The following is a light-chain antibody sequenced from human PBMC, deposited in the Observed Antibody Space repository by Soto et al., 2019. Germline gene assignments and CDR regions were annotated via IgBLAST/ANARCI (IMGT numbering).Light chain of an antibody. J-gene: IGKJ4*01. V-gene: IGKV1-5*03. CDR2: KAS. CDR3: QQYNSYPS. CDR1: QSISSW. Sequence: DIQMTQSPSNMCESXRDGVTITFRASQSISSWLAWYQQKPGKAPKLLIYKASSLESGVPSRFSGSGSGTEFTLTISSLQPDDFATYYCQQYNSYPSFGGGTKVDIK.